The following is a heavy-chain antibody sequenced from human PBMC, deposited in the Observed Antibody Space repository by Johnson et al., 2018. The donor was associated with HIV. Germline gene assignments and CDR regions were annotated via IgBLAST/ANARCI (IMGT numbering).Heavy chain of an antibody. J-gene: IGHJ3*02. V-gene: IGHV3-66*01. D-gene: IGHD5-24*01. Sequence: VQLVESGGGLVQPGGSLRLSCAASGFTVSSNYMSWVRQAPGKGLEWVSVIYSGGSTYYADSVKGRFTISRDNSKNTLYLQMNSLRAEDTAVYYCTTDLLRWLQGENAFDIWGQGTMVTVSS. CDR2: IYSGGST. CDR1: GFTVSSNY. CDR3: TTDLLRWLQGENAFDI.